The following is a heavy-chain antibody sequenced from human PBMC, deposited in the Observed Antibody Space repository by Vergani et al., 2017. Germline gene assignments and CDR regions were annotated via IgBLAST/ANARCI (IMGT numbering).Heavy chain of an antibody. CDR3: TRQPQEGASGPPSVPT. J-gene: IGHJ4*02. D-gene: IGHD5-12*01. Sequence: HVQLQESGPGLVEPSETLSLTCDVSGYSIRNGYYWGWIRQPPGKGLEWIGSIYHSRSTHYNPSLKSRVTISVDTSKNDFSLKVTSVTAADTAVYYCTRQPQEGASGPPSVPTWGQG. CDR1: GYSIRNGYY. V-gene: IGHV4-38-2*01. CDR2: IYHSRST.